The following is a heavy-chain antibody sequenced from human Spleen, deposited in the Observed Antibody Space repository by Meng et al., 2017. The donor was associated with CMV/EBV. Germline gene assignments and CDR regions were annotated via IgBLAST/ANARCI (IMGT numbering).Heavy chain of an antibody. J-gene: IGHJ4*02. CDR1: FTFNDHY. CDR3: ARARDSTWDGAYFHF. V-gene: IGHV3-72*01. CDR2: IRNKANSYTT. D-gene: IGHD6-13*01. Sequence: FTFNDHYMDWVRQAPGKGLEWVGRIRNKANSYTTEYAASVEGRFTISRDDSKNSVYLQMNSLKTDDTAVYYCARARDSTWDGAYFHFWGQGALVTVSS.